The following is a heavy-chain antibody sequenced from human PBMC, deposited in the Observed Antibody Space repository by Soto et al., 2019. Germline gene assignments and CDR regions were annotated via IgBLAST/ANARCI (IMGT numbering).Heavy chain of an antibody. J-gene: IGHJ6*02. D-gene: IGHD4-4*01. CDR2: ISYDGSNK. CDR3: AKDADYSNYGRSYYYYYYGMDV. CDR1: GFTFSSYG. Sequence: GSLRLSCAASGFTFSSYGMHWVRQAPGKGLEWVAVISYDGSNKYYADSVKGRFTISRDNSKNTLYLQMNSLRAEDTAVYYCAKDADYSNYGRSYYYYYYGMDVWGQGTTVTVSS. V-gene: IGHV3-30*18.